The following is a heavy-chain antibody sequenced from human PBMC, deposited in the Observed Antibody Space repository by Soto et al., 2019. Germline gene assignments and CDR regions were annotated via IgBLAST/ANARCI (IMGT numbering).Heavy chain of an antibody. J-gene: IGHJ5*02. CDR3: AKDPLKYSSSWYLEWWFDP. CDR1: GFTFSSYA. CDR2: ISGSGGST. V-gene: IGHV3-23*01. Sequence: GGSLRLSCAAPGFTFSSYAMSWVRQAPGKGLEWVSAISGSGGSTYYADSVKGRFTISRDNSKNTVYLQMNSLRVEDTAVYYCAKDPLKYSSSWYLEWWFDPWGQGTLVTVSS. D-gene: IGHD6-13*01.